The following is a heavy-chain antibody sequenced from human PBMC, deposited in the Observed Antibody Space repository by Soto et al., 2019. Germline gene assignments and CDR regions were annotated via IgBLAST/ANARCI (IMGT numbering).Heavy chain of an antibody. CDR2: INTYGSIL. CDR3: QRDTDGLNY. V-gene: IGHV3-74*01. J-gene: IGHJ4*02. CDR1: GLIFSNYK. Sequence: WGSLRLPCAASGLIFSNYKMHCVPPAPGKGRVWVSRINTYGSILDYADSVKGRFTVARDNAENTLYLQITSLRADDTAVYYCQRDTDGLNYWGQGTLVTVSS.